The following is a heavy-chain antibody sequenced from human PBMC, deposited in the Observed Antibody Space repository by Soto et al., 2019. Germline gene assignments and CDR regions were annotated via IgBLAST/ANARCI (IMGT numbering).Heavy chain of an antibody. CDR2: IWYDGSNK. J-gene: IGHJ3*02. V-gene: IGHV3-33*01. CDR1: GFTFSSYG. Sequence: QTGGSLRLSCAASGFTFSSYGMHWVRQAPGKGLEWVAVIWYDGSNKYYADSVKGRFTISRDNSKNTLYLQMNSLRAEDTAVYYCARPVSAAVTDDAFDIWSQGTMVTVSS. D-gene: IGHD6-13*01. CDR3: ARPVSAAVTDDAFDI.